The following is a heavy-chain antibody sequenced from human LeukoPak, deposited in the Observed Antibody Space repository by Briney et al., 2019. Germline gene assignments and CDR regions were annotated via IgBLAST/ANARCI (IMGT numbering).Heavy chain of an antibody. CDR2: ISGSGGST. J-gene: IGHJ4*02. CDR3: AKDPYGIVGATTDFDY. V-gene: IGHV3-23*01. CDR1: GFTFSSYA. Sequence: GGSLRLSCAASGFTFSSYAMSWLRQAPVKGLEWVSAISGSGGSTYYADSVKGRFTISRDNSKNTLYLQMNSLRAEDTAVYYCAKDPYGIVGATTDFDYWGQGTLVTVSS. D-gene: IGHD1-26*01.